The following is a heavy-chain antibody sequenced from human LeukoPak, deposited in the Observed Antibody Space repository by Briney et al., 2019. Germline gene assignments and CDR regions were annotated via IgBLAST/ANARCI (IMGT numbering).Heavy chain of an antibody. CDR1: GFMFSSNW. Sequence: GGSLRLSCAASGFMFSSNWMSWVRLAPGKGLEWVANIKEDGTETYYEDSVKGRFTISRDNAKNSLYLQMNSLRVEDTAVYYCAKEGRSLQTYWGQGTLVTVSS. V-gene: IGHV3-7*03. CDR3: AKEGRSLQTY. J-gene: IGHJ4*02. CDR2: IKEDGTET. D-gene: IGHD5-24*01.